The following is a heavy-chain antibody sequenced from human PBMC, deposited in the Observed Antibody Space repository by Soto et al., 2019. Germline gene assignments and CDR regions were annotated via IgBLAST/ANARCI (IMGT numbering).Heavy chain of an antibody. J-gene: IGHJ3*02. Sequence: LKISCKGSGYSFTSYWIGWVRQMPGKGLEWMGIIYPGDSDTRYSPPFEGQVTISADKSISTAYRQWSSLKASDTAMSYCASGPSLYYDSSGYYLSAFDIWGQGTMVTVS. V-gene: IGHV5-51*01. CDR2: IYPGDSDT. CDR1: GYSFTSYW. D-gene: IGHD3-22*01. CDR3: ASGPSLYYDSSGYYLSAFDI.